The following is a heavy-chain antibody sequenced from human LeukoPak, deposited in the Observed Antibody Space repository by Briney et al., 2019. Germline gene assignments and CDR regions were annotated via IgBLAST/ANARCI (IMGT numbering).Heavy chain of an antibody. J-gene: IGHJ5*02. Sequence: SETLSLTCTVSGDSISSYHWSWIRQPAGKGLEWVGRIYSSGNTICNPSLKSRVTMSVDTSKNQFSLKLSSVTAADTAVYYCARDLMSRDYYGSGLNWFDPWGQGTLVTVSS. V-gene: IGHV4-4*07. D-gene: IGHD3-10*01. CDR3: ARDLMSRDYYGSGLNWFDP. CDR1: GDSISSYH. CDR2: IYSSGNT.